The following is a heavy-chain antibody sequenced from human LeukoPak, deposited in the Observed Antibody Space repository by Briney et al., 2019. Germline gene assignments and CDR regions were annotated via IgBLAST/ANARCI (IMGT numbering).Heavy chain of an antibody. V-gene: IGHV3-30*18. J-gene: IGHJ4*02. CDR3: AKIGATTLGY. CDR2: ISYDGSNK. CDR1: GFTFSSYG. D-gene: IGHD1-26*01. Sequence: GGSLRLSCAASGFTFSSYGMHWVRQAPGKGLEWVAVISYDGSNKYYADSVKGRFTISRHNSKNTLYLQMNSLRAEDTAVYYCAKIGATTLGYWGQGTLVTVSS.